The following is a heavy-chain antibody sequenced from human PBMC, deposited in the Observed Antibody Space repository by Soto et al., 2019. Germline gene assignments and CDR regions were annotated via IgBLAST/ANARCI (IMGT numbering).Heavy chain of an antibody. CDR1: VFTFGSFA. CDR2: VDGSNSNK. D-gene: IGHD5-12*01. CDR3: AKSPDSGHHHFDC. Sequence: PVGSLRLSCAASVFTFGSFAMSCVRHSPGKGLEWVSTVDGSNSNKYYADSVKGRFTISRDNSKDTLYLQMNTLRAEDTALYYCAKSPDSGHHHFDCLGEGTLVTVSS. J-gene: IGHJ4*02. V-gene: IGHV3-23*01.